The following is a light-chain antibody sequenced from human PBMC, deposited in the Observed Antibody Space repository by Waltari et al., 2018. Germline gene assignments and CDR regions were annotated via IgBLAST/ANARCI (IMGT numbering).Light chain of an antibody. V-gene: IGKV1-9*01. CDR2: AGS. Sequence: TCWASQGISSYLAWYQQKPGKAPKLLIYAGSTLLNGVPSRFSGGGFGTDFTLTISSLQPEDFATYYCQQVNSYPFTFGPGTTVDIK. CDR3: QQVNSYPFT. CDR1: QGISSY. J-gene: IGKJ3*01.